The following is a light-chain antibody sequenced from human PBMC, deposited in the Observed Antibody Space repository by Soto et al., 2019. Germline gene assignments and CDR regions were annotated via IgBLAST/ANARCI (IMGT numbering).Light chain of an antibody. CDR2: DLS. Sequence: QAVVTQEPSLTVSPGGTVTLTCASSTGTVTSGHFPYWFQQKPGQAPRTLISDLSTRLSGTPARFSGSLLGDKAALTLSGAQAEDEADYYCLLFYGGSSVFGPGTKLTVL. J-gene: IGLJ1*01. V-gene: IGLV7-46*01. CDR1: TGTVTSGHF. CDR3: LLFYGGSSV.